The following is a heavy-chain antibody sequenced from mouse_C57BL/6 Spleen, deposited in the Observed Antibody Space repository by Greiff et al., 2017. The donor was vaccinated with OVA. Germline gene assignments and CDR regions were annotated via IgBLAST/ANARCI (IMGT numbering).Heavy chain of an antibody. Sequence: EVKLMESGGGLVKPGGSLKLSCAASGFTFSDYGMHWVRQAPEKGLEWVAYISSGSSTIYYADTVKGRFTISRDNAKNTLFLQRTRLRSEDTAMYYCARGAVVPYWYFEVWGTGTTVTVSS. V-gene: IGHV5-17*01. D-gene: IGHD1-1*01. CDR2: ISSGSSTI. CDR3: ARGAVVPYWYFEV. CDR1: GFTFSDYG. J-gene: IGHJ1*03.